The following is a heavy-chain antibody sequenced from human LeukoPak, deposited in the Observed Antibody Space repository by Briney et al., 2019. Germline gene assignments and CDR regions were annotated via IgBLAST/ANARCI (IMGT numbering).Heavy chain of an antibody. CDR1: GVSISSGGYC. J-gene: IGHJ5*02. V-gene: IGHV4-31*03. Sequence: TLSLTCTVSGVSISSGGYCWSWIRQHPGKGLEWIGYIYYSGSTYYNPSLKSRVTISVDTSKNQFSLKLSSVTAADTAVYYCARDLAGTMNNWFDPWGQGTLVTVSS. CDR2: IYYSGST. D-gene: IGHD6-19*01. CDR3: ARDLAGTMNNWFDP.